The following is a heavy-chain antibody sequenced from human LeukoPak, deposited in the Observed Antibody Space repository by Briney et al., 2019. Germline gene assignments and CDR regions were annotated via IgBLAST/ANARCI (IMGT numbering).Heavy chain of an antibody. CDR3: ARSPGRLASDY. V-gene: IGHV3-7*01. J-gene: IGHJ4*02. Sequence: GGSLRLSCAASGFTFSSYWMSWVRQAPRKGLEWVANIKQDGSEKYYVDSVKGRFTISRDNAKNSLYLQMNSLRAEDTAVYYCARSPGRLASDYWGQGTLVTVSS. D-gene: IGHD1-26*01. CDR1: GFTFSSYW. CDR2: IKQDGSEK.